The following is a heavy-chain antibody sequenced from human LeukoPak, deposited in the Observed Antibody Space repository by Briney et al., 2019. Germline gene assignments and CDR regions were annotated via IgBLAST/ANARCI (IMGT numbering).Heavy chain of an antibody. CDR3: ARGGTSTPPAVDY. D-gene: IGHD1-1*01. CDR2: INAGNGNT. Sequence: GASVNVSCKASGFTFTSYAMHWVRQDPGQRLDWMGWINAGNGNTRYSQKFQGRVTITRDTSASTAYMELSSLRSEDTAVYYCARGGTSTPPAVDYWGQGSLVTVSS. CDR1: GFTFTSYA. V-gene: IGHV1-3*01. J-gene: IGHJ4*02.